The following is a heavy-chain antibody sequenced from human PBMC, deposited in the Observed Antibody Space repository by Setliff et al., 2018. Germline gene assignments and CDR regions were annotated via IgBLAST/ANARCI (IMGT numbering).Heavy chain of an antibody. CDR3: ARGLIGYDSSGYWD. V-gene: IGHV4-39*02. D-gene: IGHD3-22*01. J-gene: IGHJ4*02. CDR2: IYYSGST. CDR1: GGSFSTYY. Sequence: SETLSLTCAVYGGSFSTYYWGWIRQPPGKGLEWIGSIYYSGSTYYNPSLKSRVTISVDTSKNHFSLTLISVTAADTAMYYCARGLIGYDSSGYWDWGQGTLVTVSS.